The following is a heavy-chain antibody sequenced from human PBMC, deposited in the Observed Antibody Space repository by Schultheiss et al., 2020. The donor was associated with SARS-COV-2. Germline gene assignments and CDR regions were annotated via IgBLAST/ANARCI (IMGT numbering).Heavy chain of an antibody. CDR2: IYHSGST. CDR3: ARAPYDFWSGSYYYGMDV. D-gene: IGHD3-3*01. Sequence: SETLSLTCTVSGGSISSYYWSWIRQPAGKGLEWIGSIYHSGSTYYNPSLKSRVTISVDTSKNQFSLKLSSVTAADTAVYYCARAPYDFWSGSYYYGMDVWGQGTTVTVSS. CDR1: GGSISSYY. V-gene: IGHV4-59*04. J-gene: IGHJ6*02.